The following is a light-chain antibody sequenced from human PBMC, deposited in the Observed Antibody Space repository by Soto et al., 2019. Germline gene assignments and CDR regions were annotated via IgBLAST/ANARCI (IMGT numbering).Light chain of an antibody. J-gene: IGKJ4*01. CDR1: RGISNW. CDR3: QQADSFPLT. CDR2: AAS. Sequence: DLQMTQSPSSVSAAVGDRVTITCRASRGISNWLAWYQRKPGEDPKLLIYAASNLESGVPSRFSGNGSGTDFSLSISSLQPEDSATYFCQQADSFPLTFGGGTKVEIK. V-gene: IGKV1-12*01.